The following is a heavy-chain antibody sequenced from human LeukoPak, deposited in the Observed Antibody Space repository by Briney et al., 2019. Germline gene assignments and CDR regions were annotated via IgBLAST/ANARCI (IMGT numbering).Heavy chain of an antibody. D-gene: IGHD2-21*01. CDR2: ISGDSGDT. CDR1: GFTFSASY. V-gene: IGHV3-11*06. Sequence: GGSLRLSCAASGFTFSASYMTWVRQAPGKGLEWLSYISGDSGDTNYADSVKGRFTISRDNAKNSLYLQMNSLRAEDTAVYYCARNVFTFDYWGQGTLVTVSS. CDR3: ARNVFTFDY. J-gene: IGHJ4*02.